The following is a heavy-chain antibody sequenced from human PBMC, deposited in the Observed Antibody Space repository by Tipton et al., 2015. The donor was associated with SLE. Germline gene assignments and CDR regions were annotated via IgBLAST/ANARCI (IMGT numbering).Heavy chain of an antibody. CDR2: IHYSGST. V-gene: IGHV4-59*01. CDR1: DASKNYYY. CDR3: ARDLYGGATRLDY. D-gene: IGHD1-26*01. Sequence: TLSLTCTVSDASKNYYYWTWIRQPPGKGLEWIGYIHYSGSTNCDPSLKSRVTISVDTSKNQFSLNLRSVTAADTAVYYCARDLYGGATRLDYWGQGTLVTVSS. J-gene: IGHJ4*02.